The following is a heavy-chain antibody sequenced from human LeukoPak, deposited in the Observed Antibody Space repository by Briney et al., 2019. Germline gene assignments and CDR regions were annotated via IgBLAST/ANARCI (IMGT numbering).Heavy chain of an antibody. D-gene: IGHD4-23*01. CDR1: GGSISSYY. J-gene: IGHJ4*02. CDR2: IDYSGSA. Sequence: SETLSLTCTVSGGSISSYYGSWIRQSPGKGLEWIGYIDYSGSAYYNPSFKSRVTISVDTAKSQFSLDLRSVTAADTAVYYCARDAWNGNSPLDYWGQGTLVTVSS. V-gene: IGHV4-59*12. CDR3: ARDAWNGNSPLDY.